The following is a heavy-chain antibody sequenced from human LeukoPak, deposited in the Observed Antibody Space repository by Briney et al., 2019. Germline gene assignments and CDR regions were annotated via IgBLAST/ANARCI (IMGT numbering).Heavy chain of an antibody. D-gene: IGHD6-19*01. V-gene: IGHV3-48*03. CDR1: GFTFSSYE. CDR3: ARSVDGGWYSGPYYYYYYMDV. CDR2: ISSSGSTI. J-gene: IGHJ6*03. Sequence: QPGGSERLSCAASGFTFSSYEMNWIRQAPGKGLEWVSYISSSGSTIYYADSVKGRFTISRDNAKNSLYLQMDSLRAEDTAVYYCARSVDGGWYSGPYYYYYYMDVWGKGTTVTISS.